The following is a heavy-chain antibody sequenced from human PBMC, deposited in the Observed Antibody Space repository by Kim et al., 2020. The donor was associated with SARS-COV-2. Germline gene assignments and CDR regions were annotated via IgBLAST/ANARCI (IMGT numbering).Heavy chain of an antibody. CDR2: LSSSSSYT. Sequence: GGSLRLSCAASGFTFSDYYMSWIRQAPGKGLEWVSYLSSSSSYTNYADSVKGRFTISRDNAKNSLYLQMNSLRAEDTAVYYCAREVITPLRYFDYWGQGTLVTVSS. J-gene: IGHJ4*02. D-gene: IGHD3-22*01. CDR1: GFTFSDYY. CDR3: AREVITPLRYFDY. V-gene: IGHV3-11*06.